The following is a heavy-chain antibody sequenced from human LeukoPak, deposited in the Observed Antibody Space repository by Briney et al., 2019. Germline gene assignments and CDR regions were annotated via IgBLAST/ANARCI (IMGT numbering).Heavy chain of an antibody. J-gene: IGHJ4*02. Sequence: SVKVSCKASGGTFSSYTISWVRQAPGQGLEWMGRVIPILGIANYAQKFQGRVTITADKSTSTAYMELSSLRSEDTAVYYCARVSDSSGNFDYWGQGTLVTVSS. CDR1: GGTFSSYT. CDR3: ARVSDSSGNFDY. D-gene: IGHD3-22*01. CDR2: VIPILGIA. V-gene: IGHV1-69*02.